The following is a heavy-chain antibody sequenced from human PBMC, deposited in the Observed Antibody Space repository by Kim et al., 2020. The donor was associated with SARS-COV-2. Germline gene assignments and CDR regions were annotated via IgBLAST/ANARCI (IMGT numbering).Heavy chain of an antibody. V-gene: IGHV4-31*02. J-gene: IGHJ4*02. D-gene: IGHD1-1*01. CDR3: ARAPKLTTFDF. CDR2: T. Sequence: TYYNPSLKSRVTISIDTSKNQFSRKLSSVTAADTAVYYCARAPKLTTFDFWGQGTLVTVSS.